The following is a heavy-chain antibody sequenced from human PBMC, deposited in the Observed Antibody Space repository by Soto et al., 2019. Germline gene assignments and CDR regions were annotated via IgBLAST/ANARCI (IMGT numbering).Heavy chain of an antibody. CDR3: ARDAPYDDVGSGVMELDYYGMDV. Sequence: QVQLVQSGGEVKKPGASVKVSCKASGYTFSNYAISWVRQAPGQGLEWMGWITAPNGNTKYAQRFQARVTMTTDTATRTAAKELRSRTSDDTAVYYCARDAPYDDVGSGVMELDYYGMDVWGQGTTVTVSS. CDR1: GYTFSNYA. V-gene: IGHV1-18*01. D-gene: IGHD3-3*01. J-gene: IGHJ6*02. CDR2: ITAPNGNT.